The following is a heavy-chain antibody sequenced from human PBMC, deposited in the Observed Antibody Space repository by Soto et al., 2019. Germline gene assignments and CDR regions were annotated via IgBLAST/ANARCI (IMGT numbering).Heavy chain of an antibody. V-gene: IGHV4-30-4*01. Sequence: SETLSLTCTVSGGSISSGDYYWSWIRQPPGKGLEWIGYIYYSGSTYYNQSLKSRVTISVDTSKNQLSLKRSSMTAADTAVYYCARYDNSGSHGFDIWGQGTMVT. D-gene: IGHD3-22*01. J-gene: IGHJ3*02. CDR3: ARYDNSGSHGFDI. CDR1: GGSISSGDYY. CDR2: IYYSGST.